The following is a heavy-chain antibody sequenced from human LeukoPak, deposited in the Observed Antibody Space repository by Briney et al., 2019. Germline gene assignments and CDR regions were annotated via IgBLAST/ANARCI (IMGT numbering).Heavy chain of an antibody. CDR1: GFTFSSYW. D-gene: IGHD6-13*01. CDR3: ARVAAAGTYWFDP. Sequence: GGSLRLSCAASGFTFSSYWMSWVRQAPGKGLEWVANIKQDGSEKYYVDSVKGRFTISRDNAKNSLYLQMNSLRAEDTAVYYSARVAAAGTYWFDPWGQGTLVTVSS. CDR2: IKQDGSEK. J-gene: IGHJ5*02. V-gene: IGHV3-7*03.